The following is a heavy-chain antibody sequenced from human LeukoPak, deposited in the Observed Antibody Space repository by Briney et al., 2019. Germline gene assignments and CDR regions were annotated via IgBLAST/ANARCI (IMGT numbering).Heavy chain of an antibody. CDR3: ASQESSTSYYFDY. D-gene: IGHD2-2*01. J-gene: IGHJ4*02. V-gene: IGHV4-34*01. Sequence: PSETLSLTCAVYGGSFSGYYWSWIRQPRGKALEWIGEINHSGSTNYNPSLKSRVTISVDTSKNQFSLKLSSVAAADTAVYYCASQESSTSYYFDYWGQGTLVTVSA. CDR1: GGSFSGYY. CDR2: INHSGST.